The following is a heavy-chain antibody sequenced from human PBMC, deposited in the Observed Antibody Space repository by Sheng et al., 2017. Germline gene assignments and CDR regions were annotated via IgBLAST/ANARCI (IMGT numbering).Heavy chain of an antibody. J-gene: IGHJ4*02. CDR3: ASRLLYYYDSSGYLY. CDR1: GGTFSSYA. V-gene: IGHV1-69*05. CDR2: IIPIFGTA. Sequence: QVQLVQSGAEVKKPGSSVKVSCKASGGTFSSYAISWVRQAPGQGLEWMGGIIPIFGTANYAQKFQGRVTITTDESTSTAYMELSSLRSEDTAVYYCASRLLYYYDSSGYLYWGQGTLVTVSS. D-gene: IGHD3-22*01.